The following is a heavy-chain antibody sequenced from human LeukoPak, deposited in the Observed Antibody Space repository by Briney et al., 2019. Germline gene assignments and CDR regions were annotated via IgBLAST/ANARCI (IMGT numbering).Heavy chain of an antibody. J-gene: IGHJ5*02. V-gene: IGHV3-23*01. Sequence: GGSLRLSCAASGFTFSSYAMSWVRQAPGKGLEWVSAISGSGGSTYYADSVKGRFTISRDNSKNTLYLQMNSLRAEDTAVYYCAKGPRITMVRGVISWFDPWGQGTLVTVSS. CDR1: GFTFSSYA. D-gene: IGHD3-10*01. CDR3: AKGPRITMVRGVISWFDP. CDR2: ISGSGGST.